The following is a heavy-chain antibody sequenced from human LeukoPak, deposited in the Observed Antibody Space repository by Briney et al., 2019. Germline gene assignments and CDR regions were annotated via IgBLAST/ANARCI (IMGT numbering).Heavy chain of an antibody. CDR1: GYTFTGYY. J-gene: IGHJ2*01. Sequence: GASVKVSCKASGYTFTGYYIHWVRQAPGQGLEWMGWISPHSGGTHYAQKFQGRVTMTTDTSISTAYMEVSSLRSDDTAVYYCAKGLLTGINWYFDLWGRGTLVTVSS. CDR3: AKGLLTGINWYFDL. D-gene: IGHD7-27*01. V-gene: IGHV1-2*02. CDR2: ISPHSGGT.